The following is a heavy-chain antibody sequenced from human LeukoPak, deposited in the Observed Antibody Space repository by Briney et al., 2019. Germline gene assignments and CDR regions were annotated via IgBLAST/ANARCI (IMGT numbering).Heavy chain of an antibody. J-gene: IGHJ4*02. CDR1: GFTFDDYG. D-gene: IGHD3-16*01. V-gene: IGHV3-23*01. CDR2: ISGSGTNT. CDR3: AKGPGGVFDY. Sequence: PGGSLRLSCAASGFTFDDYGMSWVRQAPGKGLEWVSAISGSGTNTYYADSVRGRFTISRDNSKNTLYLQMNSLRAEDTAVYYCAKGPGGVFDYWGQGTLVTVSS.